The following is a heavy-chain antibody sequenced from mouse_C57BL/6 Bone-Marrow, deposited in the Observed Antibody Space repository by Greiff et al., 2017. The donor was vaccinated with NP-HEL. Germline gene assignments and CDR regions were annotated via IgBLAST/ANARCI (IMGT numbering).Heavy chain of an antibody. D-gene: IGHD1-1*01. V-gene: IGHV1-64*01. J-gene: IGHJ2*01. CDR1: GYTFTSYW. CDR2: IHPDSGST. CDR3: AREYGSSPFDY. Sequence: VQLQQPGAELVKPGASVKLSCKASGYTFTSYWMHWVKQRPGQGLEWIGMIHPDSGSTNYNEKFKSKATLTVDKSSSTAYMQLSSLTSEDSAVYYCAREYGSSPFDYWGQGTTLTVSS.